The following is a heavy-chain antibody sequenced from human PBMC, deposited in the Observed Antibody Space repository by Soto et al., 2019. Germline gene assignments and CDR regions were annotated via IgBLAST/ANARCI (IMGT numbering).Heavy chain of an antibody. CDR2: ISGSGGST. V-gene: IGHV3-23*01. Sequence: HPGGSLRLSCAASGFTFSSYAMSWVRQAPGKGLEWVSAISGSGGSTYYADSVKGRFTISRDNSKNTLYLQMNSLRAEDTAVYYCAKDLGDCSGGSCYSHFDYWGQGTLVTVSS. J-gene: IGHJ4*02. CDR3: AKDLGDCSGGSCYSHFDY. D-gene: IGHD2-15*01. CDR1: GFTFSSYA.